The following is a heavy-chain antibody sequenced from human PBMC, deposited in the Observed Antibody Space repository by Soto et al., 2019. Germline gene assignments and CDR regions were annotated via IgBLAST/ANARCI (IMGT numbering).Heavy chain of an antibody. Sequence: SDTLSLTCSVSGAIVTSGENYWSWVRQPPGKGLEWIGYIYDSGVTNYTPALKSRVTLSLDRPNNEVSLKLRSVTAADTAVYFCVRDLAHGYTGNVWGQGTLVTVSS. V-gene: IGHV4-30-4*02. CDR3: VRDLAHGYTGNV. J-gene: IGHJ3*01. CDR2: IYDSGVT. D-gene: IGHD5-18*01. CDR1: GAIVTSGENY.